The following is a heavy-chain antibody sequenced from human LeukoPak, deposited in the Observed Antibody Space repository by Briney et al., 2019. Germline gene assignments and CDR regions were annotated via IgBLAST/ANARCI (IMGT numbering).Heavy chain of an antibody. D-gene: IGHD3-22*01. J-gene: IGHJ6*04. CDR3: AELRIAMTGRV. Sequence: GGSLRLSCAASVFTFSSYSMNWVPQAPGKGRWWVSSISSSRRYIYYADSVRGRFTISTDNTKNSLYLRMKRPRDEDTAVCYLAELRIAMTGRVWGKGTTVTISS. CDR2: ISSSRRYI. CDR1: VFTFSSYS. V-gene: IGHV3-21*03.